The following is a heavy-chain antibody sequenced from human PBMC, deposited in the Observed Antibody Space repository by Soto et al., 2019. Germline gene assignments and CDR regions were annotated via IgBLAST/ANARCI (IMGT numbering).Heavy chain of an antibody. Sequence: QLQLQESGPGLVKPSETLSLTCTVSGGSISSSSYYRGWIRQPPGKGLEWIGSIYYSGSTYYNPSLKSRVTIYVDTSKNQFSLKLSSVTAADTAVYYCASSRGYSSGLGALAFDFWGQGTMVTVSS. V-gene: IGHV4-39*01. D-gene: IGHD6-19*01. J-gene: IGHJ3*01. CDR2: IYYSGST. CDR1: GGSISSSSYY. CDR3: ASSRGYSSGLGALAFDF.